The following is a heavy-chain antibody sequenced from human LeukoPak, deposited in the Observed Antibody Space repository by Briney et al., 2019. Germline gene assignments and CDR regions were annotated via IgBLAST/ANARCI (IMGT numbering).Heavy chain of an antibody. CDR1: GGSISSYY. D-gene: IGHD3-10*01. CDR2: IYYSGST. Sequence: ASETLSLTCTVSGGSISSYYWSWIRQPPGKGLEWIGYIYYSGSTNYNPSLKSRVTISVDTSKNQFSLKLTSVTAADTAVYYCARQLVRGVSGLDYWGQGTLVTVSS. CDR3: ARQLVRGVSGLDY. J-gene: IGHJ4*02. V-gene: IGHV4-59*08.